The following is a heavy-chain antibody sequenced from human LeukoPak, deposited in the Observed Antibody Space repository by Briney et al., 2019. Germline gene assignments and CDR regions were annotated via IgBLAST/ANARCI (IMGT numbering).Heavy chain of an antibody. D-gene: IGHD3-9*01. Sequence: GGSLRLSCVTSGFTFSNYGMHWVRQLPGKGLEWVAVISYDSEGDYHVNSVKGRFTISRDNSKNTLYLQMNSLRAEDTAVYYCAKVPRGGYFDRPFDYWGQGTLVTVSS. CDR2: ISYDSEGD. V-gene: IGHV3-30*18. J-gene: IGHJ4*02. CDR3: AKVPRGGYFDRPFDY. CDR1: GFTFSNYG.